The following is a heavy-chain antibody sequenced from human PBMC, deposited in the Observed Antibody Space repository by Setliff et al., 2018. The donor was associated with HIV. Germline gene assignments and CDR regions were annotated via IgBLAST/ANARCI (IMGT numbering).Heavy chain of an antibody. V-gene: IGHV4-4*09. Sequence: SETLSLTCFVSGVSISGHFWGWIRQPQGKGLEWIGYIYTSGTTEYNPSLDSRVTISVDTSRDQFSLNLRSVTAADTALYFCARLIHTGLLYFDYWGLGMLVTVSS. CDR1: GVSISGHF. CDR3: ARLIHTGLLYFDY. CDR2: IYTSGTT. J-gene: IGHJ4*02. D-gene: IGHD2-8*02.